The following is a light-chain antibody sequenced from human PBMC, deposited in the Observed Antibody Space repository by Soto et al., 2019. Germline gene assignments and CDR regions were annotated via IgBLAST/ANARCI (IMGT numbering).Light chain of an antibody. J-gene: IGKJ5*01. CDR3: QKYSSAPFA. Sequence: DIRMTQSPSSRSASVGDRVTITCRASQGISTLLAWYQQKPGKVPRLLIYGASTLQSGVPSRFSGSGSGTDFTLTISSLQPEDVATYYCQKYSSAPFAFGQGTRLEIK. CDR1: QGISTL. CDR2: GAS. V-gene: IGKV1-27*01.